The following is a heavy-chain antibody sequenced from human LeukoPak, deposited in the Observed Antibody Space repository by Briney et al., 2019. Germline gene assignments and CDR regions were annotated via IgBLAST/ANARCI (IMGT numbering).Heavy chain of an antibody. CDR3: ARDFVETGVVGFDM. J-gene: IGHJ3*02. Sequence: SETLPLTCTVSGVSITIYYWTWIRQSPKKGLEWIGDISNSGSNYNPSLSSRLTISTDTSKNHFSLRLTSVSAADTAVYYCARDFVETGVVGFDMWGQGTMVTVSS. CDR2: ISNSGS. CDR1: GVSITIYY. V-gene: IGHV4-59*01. D-gene: IGHD1-1*01.